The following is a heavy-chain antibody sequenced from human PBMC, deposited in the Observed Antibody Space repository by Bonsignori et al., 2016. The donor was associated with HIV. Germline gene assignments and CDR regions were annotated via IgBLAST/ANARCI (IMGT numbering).Heavy chain of an antibody. D-gene: IGHD1-26*01. CDR2: ISSTVSVT. J-gene: IGHJ4*02. Sequence: GESLKISCVASGFDFSDYELDWVRQAPGRARWVSHISSTVSVTYYADSVKGRFTISRDNAKNSLYLQMNSLRDEDTAVYFCARVRPKISWELQGFDFWGQGTLVTVSS. V-gene: IGHV3-48*03. CDR3: ARVRPKISWELQGFDF. CDR1: GFDFSDYE.